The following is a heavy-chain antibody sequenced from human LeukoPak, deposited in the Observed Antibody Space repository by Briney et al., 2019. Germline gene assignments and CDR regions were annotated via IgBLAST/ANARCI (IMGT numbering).Heavy chain of an antibody. Sequence: SETLSLTCTVSGGSISSSSYYWGWIRQPPGKGLEWIGSIYYSGSTYYNPSLKSRVSISVDTSKNQFSLKLSSVTAADTAVYYCARARVAVVVPAAAFDYWGQGTLVTVSS. D-gene: IGHD2-2*01. CDR2: IYYSGST. J-gene: IGHJ4*02. V-gene: IGHV4-39*07. CDR3: ARARVAVVVPAAAFDY. CDR1: GGSISSSSYY.